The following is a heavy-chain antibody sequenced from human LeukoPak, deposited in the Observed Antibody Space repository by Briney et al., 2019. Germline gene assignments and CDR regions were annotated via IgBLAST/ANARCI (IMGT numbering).Heavy chain of an antibody. CDR1: GYTFTGYY. J-gene: IGHJ6*02. Sequence: ASVKVSCKASGYTFTGYYMHWVRQAPGQGLEWMGRINPNSGGTNYAQKFQGRVTMTRDTSISTAYMELSSLRSEDTAVYYCARRYFDFRMDVWGQGTTVTVSS. D-gene: IGHD3-9*01. CDR2: INPNSGGT. CDR3: ARRYFDFRMDV. V-gene: IGHV1-2*06.